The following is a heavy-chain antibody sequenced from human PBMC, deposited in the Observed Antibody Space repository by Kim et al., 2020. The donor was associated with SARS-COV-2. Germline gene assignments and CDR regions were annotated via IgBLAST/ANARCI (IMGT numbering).Heavy chain of an antibody. CDR3: AKTRYEDYYYYGMDV. D-gene: IGHD1-1*01. Sequence: GGSLRLSCAASGFTFSSYGMHWVRQAPGKGLEWVAVISYDGSNKYYADSVKGRFTISRDNSKNTLYLQMNSLRAEDTAVYYCAKTRYEDYYYYGMDVWGQGTTVTVSS. V-gene: IGHV3-30*18. J-gene: IGHJ6*02. CDR1: GFTFSSYG. CDR2: ISYDGSNK.